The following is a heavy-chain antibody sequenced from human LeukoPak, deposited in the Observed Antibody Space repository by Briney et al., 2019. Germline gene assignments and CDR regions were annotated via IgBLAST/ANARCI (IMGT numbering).Heavy chain of an antibody. D-gene: IGHD3-22*01. V-gene: IGHV3-48*04. Sequence: PGGSLRLSCAASGFSFDSHSMNWVRQAPGRGLEWVSYISSTTRTIFYADSVKGRFTISRDNAKNSLHLQMNSLRAEDTAVCYCARDGHYYDSSGYYFGWFDPWGQGTLVTVSS. CDR1: GFSFDSHS. CDR3: ARDGHYYDSSGYYFGWFDP. J-gene: IGHJ5*02. CDR2: ISSTTRTI.